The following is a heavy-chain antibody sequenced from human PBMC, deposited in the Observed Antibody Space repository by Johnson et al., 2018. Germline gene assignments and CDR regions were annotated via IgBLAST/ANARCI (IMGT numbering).Heavy chain of an antibody. CDR3: AKDLTASSGDAFDI. Sequence: EVQLVESGGGLVQPGGSLRLSCAASGFSFSSYVMTWVRQAPGKGLAWVSVITSSGDTTYYADSVTGRFTISSDNSNNTLYLQMTSLRAADTAVYYCAKDLTASSGDAFDIWGQGTMVSVSS. J-gene: IGHJ3*02. D-gene: IGHD2-21*01. V-gene: IGHV3-23*04. CDR1: GFSFSSYV. CDR2: ITSSGDTT.